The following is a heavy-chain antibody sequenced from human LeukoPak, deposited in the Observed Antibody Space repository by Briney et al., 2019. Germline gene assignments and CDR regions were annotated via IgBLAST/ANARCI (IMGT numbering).Heavy chain of an antibody. D-gene: IGHD4-17*01. CDR3: ARGDYGDYGIDY. V-gene: IGHV4-38-2*01. J-gene: IGHJ4*02. CDR2: IYHSGST. Sequence: SETLSLTCAVSGYSISSGYYWGWIRQPPGKGLEWIGSIYHSGSTYYNPSLKSRVTIPVDTSKNQFSLKLSSVTAADTAVYYCARGDYGDYGIDYWGQGTLVTVSS. CDR1: GYSISSGYY.